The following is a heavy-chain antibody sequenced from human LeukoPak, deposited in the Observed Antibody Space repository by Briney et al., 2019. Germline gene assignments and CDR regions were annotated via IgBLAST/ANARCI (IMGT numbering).Heavy chain of an antibody. V-gene: IGHV3-7*01. CDR1: GFTFSRYW. J-gene: IGHJ3*02. CDR3: AKERNWNYEDHAFDI. D-gene: IGHD1-7*01. CDR2: IKQDGSEK. Sequence: PGGSLRLSCAASGFTFSRYWMSWVRQVPGKGLEWVANIKQDGSEKYYVDSVKGRFTISRDNAKNSLYLQMNSLRAEDTAVYYCAKERNWNYEDHAFDIWGQGTMVTVSS.